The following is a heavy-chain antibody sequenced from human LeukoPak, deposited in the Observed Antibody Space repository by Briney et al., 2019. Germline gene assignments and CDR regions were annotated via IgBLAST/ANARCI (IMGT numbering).Heavy chain of an antibody. Sequence: GGSLRLSCAASGFTFSSYSMNWVRQAPGKGPEWVSSISSSSYIYYADSVKGRFTISRDNAKNSLYLQMNSLRAEDTAVYYCARDKDFWSHDAFDIWGQGTMVTVSS. V-gene: IGHV3-21*04. CDR1: GFTFSSYS. CDR2: ISSSSYI. CDR3: ARDKDFWSHDAFDI. J-gene: IGHJ3*02. D-gene: IGHD3-3*01.